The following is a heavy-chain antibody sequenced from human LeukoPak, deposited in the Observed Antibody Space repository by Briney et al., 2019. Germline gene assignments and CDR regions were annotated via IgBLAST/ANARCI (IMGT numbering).Heavy chain of an antibody. Sequence: GGSLRLSCAASGFTFNRYWMSWVRQAPGKGLEWVANINEDGSEKYHVDSVKGRFTISRDNAKNSVYLQMNSLRADDTAVYYCARDWWDSSGYFDYWGQGTLVTVSS. CDR3: ARDWWDSSGYFDY. D-gene: IGHD3-22*01. J-gene: IGHJ4*02. CDR1: GFTFNRYW. CDR2: INEDGSEK. V-gene: IGHV3-7*01.